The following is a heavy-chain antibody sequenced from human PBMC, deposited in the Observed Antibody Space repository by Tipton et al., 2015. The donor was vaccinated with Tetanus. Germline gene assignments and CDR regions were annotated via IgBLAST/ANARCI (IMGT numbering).Heavy chain of an antibody. D-gene: IGHD5-24*01. CDR2: MSKDGGFK. CDR1: GFTFSNYG. Sequence: SLRLSCAASGFTFSNYGMHWVRQAPGKGLEWVAVMSKDGGFKHYVDSAKGRFTISRDNANNTLYLQMNSLTAEDTAVYYCVRDPHPVELDGRWWWFDPWCQGTLGTVSP. J-gene: IGHJ5*02. V-gene: IGHV3-30*03. CDR3: VRDPHPVELDGRWWWFDP.